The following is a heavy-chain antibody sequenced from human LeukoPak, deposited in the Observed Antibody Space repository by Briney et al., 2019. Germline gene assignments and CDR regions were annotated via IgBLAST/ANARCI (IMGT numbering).Heavy chain of an antibody. CDR1: GGSISSYY. J-gene: IGHJ4*02. CDR3: ARVTIVGATDFDY. CDR2: IYYSGGT. Sequence: SETLSLTCTVSGGSISSYYWSWIRQPPGKGLEWIGYIYYSGGTNYNPSLKSRVTISVDTSKNQFSLKLSSVTAADPAVYYCARVTIVGATDFDYWGQGTLVTVSS. D-gene: IGHD1-26*01. V-gene: IGHV4-59*01.